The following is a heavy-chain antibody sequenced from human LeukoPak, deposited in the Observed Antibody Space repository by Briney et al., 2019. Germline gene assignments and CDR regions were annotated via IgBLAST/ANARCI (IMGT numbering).Heavy chain of an antibody. CDR2: ISGSGGST. V-gene: IGHV3-23*01. CDR1: GFTFSSYA. CDR3: ANAPRGGAIVARAWRHDAFDI. J-gene: IGHJ3*02. D-gene: IGHD5-12*01. Sequence: PGGSLRLSCAASGFTFSSYAMSWVRQAPGKGLEWVSAISGSGGSTYYADSVKGRFTISRDNSKNTLYLQMNSLRAEDTAVYYCANAPRGGAIVARAWRHDAFDIWGQGTMVTVSS.